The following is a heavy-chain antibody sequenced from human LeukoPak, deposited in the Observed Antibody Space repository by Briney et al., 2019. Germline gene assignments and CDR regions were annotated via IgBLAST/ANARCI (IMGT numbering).Heavy chain of an antibody. J-gene: IGHJ6*03. CDR3: ARDYYYYMDV. CDR1: GFTFSSYW. CDR2: INSDGSST. Sequence: PRGSLRLSCAVSGFTFSSYWMHWVRQAPGKGLVWVARINSDGSSTSYADSVKGRFTIYRDNAKNTLYLQMNSLRAEDTAVYYCARDYYYYMDVWGKGTTVTVSS. V-gene: IGHV3-74*01.